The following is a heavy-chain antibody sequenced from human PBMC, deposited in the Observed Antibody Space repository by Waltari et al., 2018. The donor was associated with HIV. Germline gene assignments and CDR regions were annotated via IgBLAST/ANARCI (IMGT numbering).Heavy chain of an antibody. CDR2: INPSGGST. J-gene: IGHJ4*02. CDR3: ARLDSGYDLAG. V-gene: IGHV1-46*01. D-gene: IGHD5-12*01. CDR1: GYTFTSYY. Sequence: QVQLVQSGAEVKKPGASVKVSCKASGYTFTSYYMHWVRQAPGQGLEWMGIINPSGGSTSYAKKFQGRVTMTRDTSTSTVYMELSSLRSEDTAVYYCARLDSGYDLAGWGQGTLVTVSS.